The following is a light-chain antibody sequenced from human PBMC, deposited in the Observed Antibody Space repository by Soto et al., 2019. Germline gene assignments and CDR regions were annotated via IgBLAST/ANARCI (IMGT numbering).Light chain of an antibody. CDR3: QQNYRSPLYT. CDR1: QSISTY. V-gene: IGKV1-39*01. Sequence: DIQMTQSPSSLSASVGDRVTITCRASQSISTYLNWYKQKPGKAPELLIYAASSLQGGVPSRFSGSGSGTDFNLTISSLQPEDFATYYCQQNYRSPLYTFGQGTKLEIK. CDR2: AAS. J-gene: IGKJ2*01.